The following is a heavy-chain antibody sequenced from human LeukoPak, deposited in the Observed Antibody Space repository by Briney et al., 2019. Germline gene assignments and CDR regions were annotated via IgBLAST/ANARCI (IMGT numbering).Heavy chain of an antibody. CDR3: ARVTRTHDAFDV. Sequence: PLETLSLTCTVSGDSINSYFWTWIRQPPGKGLEWLGYIYSRGTTAYNPSLESRLTMSTDTSKNQFSLTLRSVTTADTAVYFCARVTRTHDAFDVWGQPIMVTVSS. J-gene: IGHJ3*01. D-gene: IGHD2-21*02. CDR1: GDSINSYF. CDR2: IYSRGTT. V-gene: IGHV4-59*01.